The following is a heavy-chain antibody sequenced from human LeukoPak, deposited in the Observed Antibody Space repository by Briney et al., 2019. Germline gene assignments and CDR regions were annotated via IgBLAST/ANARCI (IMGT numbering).Heavy chain of an antibody. CDR1: GFTLSTYW. D-gene: IGHD3-10*01. Sequence: GGSLRLSCAASGFTLSTYWMSWVRQAPGKGPEWVATIKQDGSEKYYVDSVKGRSTISRDNAKNSLYLQMNSLRAEDTAVYYCARVNGHSGDYWGQGTLVTVSS. J-gene: IGHJ4*02. CDR2: IKQDGSEK. V-gene: IGHV3-7*02. CDR3: ARVNGHSGDY.